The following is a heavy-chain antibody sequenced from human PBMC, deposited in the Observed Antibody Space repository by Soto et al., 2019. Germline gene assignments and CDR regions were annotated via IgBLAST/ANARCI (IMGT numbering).Heavy chain of an antibody. Sequence: QVQLVQSGAEVKKPGASVKVSCKASGYTFTSYGISWVRQAPGQGLEWMGWISAYNGNPNSAQKIEGRVTMTTYTSTSTAYMELRSLRSDDTAVYYCASPTVTTYYYGMDVWGQGTTVTVSS. V-gene: IGHV1-18*01. CDR2: ISAYNGNP. CDR3: ASPTVTTYYYGMDV. CDR1: GYTFTSYG. J-gene: IGHJ6*02. D-gene: IGHD4-17*01.